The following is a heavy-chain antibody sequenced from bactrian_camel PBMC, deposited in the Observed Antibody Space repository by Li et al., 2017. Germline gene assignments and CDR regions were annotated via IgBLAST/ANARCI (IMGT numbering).Heavy chain of an antibody. CDR2: IHSGGSRT. CDR3: ASRFLGL. V-gene: IGHV3S40*01. D-gene: IGHD1*01. J-gene: IGHJ4*01. CDR1: GFTFGDYD. Sequence: VQLVESGGGLVSPGGSLRLSCAASGFTFGDYDMSWVRQAPGKGLEWVSAIHSGGSRTDYIDSVKGRFTISRDNSKNTLSLQMDSLKTEDTAVYYCASRFLGLWGQGTQVTVS.